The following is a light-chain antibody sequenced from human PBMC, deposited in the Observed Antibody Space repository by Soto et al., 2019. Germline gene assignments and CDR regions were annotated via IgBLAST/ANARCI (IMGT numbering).Light chain of an antibody. CDR3: QTWGTGIRV. CDR2: LNSDGSH. V-gene: IGLV4-69*01. Sequence: QPVLTQSPSASASLGASVKLTCTLSSGHSSYAIAWYQQQPEKGPRYLMKLNSDGSHNKGDGIPDRFSGSSSGAERYLTISSLQSEDEADYYCQTWGTGIRVFGTGTKVTVL. CDR1: SGHSSYA. J-gene: IGLJ1*01.